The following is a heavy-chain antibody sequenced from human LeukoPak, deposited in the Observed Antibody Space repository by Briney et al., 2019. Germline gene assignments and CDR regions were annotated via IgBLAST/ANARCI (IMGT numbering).Heavy chain of an antibody. CDR2: INHSGST. Sequence: SETPSLTCAVYGGSFSGYYWSWIRQPPGKGLEWIGEINHSGSTNYNPSLKSRVTISVDTSKNQFSLKLSSVTAADTAVYYCARPYYYYDSSGYLRSPMRRAAFDIWGQGTMVTVSS. CDR1: GGSFSGYY. V-gene: IGHV4-34*01. J-gene: IGHJ3*02. D-gene: IGHD3-22*01. CDR3: ARPYYYYDSSGYLRSPMRRAAFDI.